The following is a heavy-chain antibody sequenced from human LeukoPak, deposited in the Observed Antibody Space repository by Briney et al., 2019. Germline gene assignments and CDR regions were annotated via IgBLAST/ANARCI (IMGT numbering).Heavy chain of an antibody. J-gene: IGHJ4*02. V-gene: IGHV3-20*04. CDR3: ARGYCSAGICYPDY. CDR2: LTSNGDRT. D-gene: IGHD2-15*01. CDR1: GFTFDNYG. Sequence: GGSLRLSCVVSGFTFDNYGMNWVRQVPGKGLEWVSGLTSNGDRTVYAESVKGRFTISRDNAKNSLYLQMYSLRVDDTAFYYCARGYCSAGICYPDYWGQGTLVTVSS.